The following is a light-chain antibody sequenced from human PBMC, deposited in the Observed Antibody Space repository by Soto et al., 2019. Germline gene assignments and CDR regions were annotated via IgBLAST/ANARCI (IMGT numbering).Light chain of an antibody. CDR2: EVS. J-gene: IGLJ3*02. V-gene: IGLV2-11*01. CDR1: ISDVSRYNY. Sequence: QSALTQPPSVSGSPGQSVTISCTGTISDVSRYNYVSWYQHHPGKAPKLMVSEVSKRPSGVPDRFSGSKSGNTASLTISGLQTEDEADYFCCSYAGSYSGVFGGGTKLTVL. CDR3: CSYAGSYSGV.